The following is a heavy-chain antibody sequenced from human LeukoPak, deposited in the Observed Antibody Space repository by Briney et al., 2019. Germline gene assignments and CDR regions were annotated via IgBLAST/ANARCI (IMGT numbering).Heavy chain of an antibody. CDR3: ARTSRITTIGRAFDI. CDR1: GYTFTSYY. J-gene: IGHJ3*02. Sequence: GASVKVSCKASGYTFTSYYMHWVRQAPGQGLEWMGIINPSGGSTSYAQKFQGRVTMTRDTSTSTVYMELSSLRSEDTAVYYCARTSRITTIGRAFDIWGQGTMVTVSS. V-gene: IGHV1-46*01. CDR2: INPSGGST. D-gene: IGHD3-10*01.